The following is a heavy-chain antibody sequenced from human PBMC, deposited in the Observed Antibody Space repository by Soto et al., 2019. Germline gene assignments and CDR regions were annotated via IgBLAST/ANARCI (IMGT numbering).Heavy chain of an antibody. D-gene: IGHD1-20*01. CDR2: ISGSGEMT. V-gene: IGHV3-23*01. Sequence: PVGSLRLSCASSVFTFRGDAMSCVRQAPGKGLEWVSSISGSGEMTHYADSVKGRFTISRDNAKNTLYLQMESLRAEDTALYYCARSEMKYNWKYWGQGALVSV. J-gene: IGHJ4*02. CDR3: ARSEMKYNWKY. CDR1: VFTFRGDA.